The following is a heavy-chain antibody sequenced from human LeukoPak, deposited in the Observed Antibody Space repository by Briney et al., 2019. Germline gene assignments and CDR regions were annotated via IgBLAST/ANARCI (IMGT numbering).Heavy chain of an antibody. V-gene: IGHV4-30-2*01. D-gene: IGHD3-3*01. Sequence: SETLSLTCAASGGSISSGGYSWSWIRQPPGKGLEWIGYIYHSGSTYYNPSLKSRVTISVDRSKNQFSLKLSSVTAADTAVYYCARAAYYDFWSGGNWFDPWGQGTLVTVSS. J-gene: IGHJ5*02. CDR2: IYHSGST. CDR1: GGSISSGGYS. CDR3: ARAAYYDFWSGGNWFDP.